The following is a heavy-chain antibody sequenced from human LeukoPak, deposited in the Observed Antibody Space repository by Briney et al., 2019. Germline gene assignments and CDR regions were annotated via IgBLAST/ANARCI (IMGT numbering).Heavy chain of an antibody. Sequence: GGSLRLSCAAPGLTFSSFGMHWVRQAPGKGLEWVAFIRYDDSAKYYADSVKGRFTISRDNSKYTLYLQMNSLRAEDTAVYYCTKGGYYFDYWGQGSLVTVSS. CDR3: TKGGYYFDY. V-gene: IGHV3-30*02. J-gene: IGHJ4*02. CDR1: GLTFSSFG. CDR2: IRYDDSAK. D-gene: IGHD3-16*01.